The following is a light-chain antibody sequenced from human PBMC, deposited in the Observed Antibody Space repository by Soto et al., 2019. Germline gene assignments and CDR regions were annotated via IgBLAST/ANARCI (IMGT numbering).Light chain of an antibody. CDR3: QQRSNWLT. Sequence: EIVLTQSPATLSLSPGERATLSCRASQSVSSYLAWYQQKPGQAPRLLIYAASNRATGIPARFSGSGSGTDFTPTISSLDPEDFAVYYCQQRSNWLTFGGGTKVDIK. CDR1: QSVSSY. CDR2: AAS. V-gene: IGKV3-11*01. J-gene: IGKJ4*01.